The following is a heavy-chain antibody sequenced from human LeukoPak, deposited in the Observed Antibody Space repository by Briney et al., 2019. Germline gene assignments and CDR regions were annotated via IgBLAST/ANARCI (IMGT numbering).Heavy chain of an antibody. J-gene: IGHJ4*02. CDR3: ARVVSTMVRGVNDY. Sequence: GGSLRLSCVGSGFTFSNYWMSWVRQAPGKGLEWVGNIKPDGSEKSYVDSVKARFTVSRDNAKNSLYLQMDSLRAEDTAVYYCARVVSTMVRGVNDYWGQGTLVTVSS. D-gene: IGHD3-10*01. CDR2: IKPDGSEK. CDR1: GFTFSNYW. V-gene: IGHV3-7*02.